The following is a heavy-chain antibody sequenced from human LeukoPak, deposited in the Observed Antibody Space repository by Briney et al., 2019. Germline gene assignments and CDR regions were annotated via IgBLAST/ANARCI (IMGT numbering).Heavy chain of an antibody. Sequence: GGSLRLSCAASGFSFRTYWMTWVRQAPGKGLEWVVNINQDGSEKFYVDSVKGRFTISRDNAKNSLYLQMNSLRVEDSAVYYCATSYYYYMNVWGKGTTVTVSS. V-gene: IGHV3-7*01. CDR3: ATSYYYYMNV. CDR1: GFSFRTYW. J-gene: IGHJ6*03. CDR2: INQDGSEK.